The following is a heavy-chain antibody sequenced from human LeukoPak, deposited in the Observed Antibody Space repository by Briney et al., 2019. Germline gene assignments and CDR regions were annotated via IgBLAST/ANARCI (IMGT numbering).Heavy chain of an antibody. CDR2: ISGSGGST. CDR1: GFTVSSNY. V-gene: IGHV3-23*01. CDR3: ASRRAQHFDY. Sequence: GGSLRLSCAASGFTVSSNYMSWVRQAPGKGLEWVSAISGSGGSTYYADSVKGRFTISRDNSKNTLYLQMNSLRAEDTAVYYSASRRAQHFDYWGQGTLVTVSS. J-gene: IGHJ4*02.